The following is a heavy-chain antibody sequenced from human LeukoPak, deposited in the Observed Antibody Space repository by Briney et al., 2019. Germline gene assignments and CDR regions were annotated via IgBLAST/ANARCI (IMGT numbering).Heavy chain of an antibody. J-gene: IGHJ4*02. D-gene: IGHD6-19*01. V-gene: IGHV3-23*01. Sequence: GGSLRLSCAASGFTFSSYAMSWVRQAPGKGLEWVSALSGSGGSTYYADSVKGRFTISRDNSKNTLYLQMNSLRAEDTAVYYCAKDPPKGWYTLYYLDSWGQGTLVTVSS. CDR1: GFTFSSYA. CDR3: AKDPPKGWYTLYYLDS. CDR2: LSGSGGST.